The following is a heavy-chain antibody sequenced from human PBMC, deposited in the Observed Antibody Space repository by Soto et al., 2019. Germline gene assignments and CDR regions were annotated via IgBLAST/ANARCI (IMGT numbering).Heavy chain of an antibody. CDR3: AKVGKKVGYGMDV. Sequence: GGSLRLSCAASAFTISSNPMGWVRQAPGKGLEWVSAISGSGANTYYADSVTGRFAISRDDYENTLYLQMNSLRGEDTAVYYCAKVGKKVGYGMDVWGQGTTVTVSS. J-gene: IGHJ6*02. V-gene: IGHV3-23*01. CDR2: ISGSGANT. CDR1: AFTISSNP. D-gene: IGHD7-27*01.